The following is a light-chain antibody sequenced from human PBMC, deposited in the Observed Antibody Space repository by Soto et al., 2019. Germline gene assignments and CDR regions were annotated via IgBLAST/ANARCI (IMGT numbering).Light chain of an antibody. CDR2: GAS. CDR1: ESVSSGY. V-gene: IGKV3-20*01. CDR3: HQYSGSPFS. J-gene: IGKJ4*01. Sequence: EIVLTQSPGTLSLSPGERATLSCRASESVSSGYLAWYQQRPGQAPSLLIYGASSRATGIPDRFSGSGSGTEFTLTISRLEPEDFALYYCHQYSGSPFSFGRGTKVEIK.